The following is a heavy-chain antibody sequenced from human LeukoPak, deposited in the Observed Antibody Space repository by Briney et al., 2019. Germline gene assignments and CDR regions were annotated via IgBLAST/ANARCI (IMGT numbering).Heavy chain of an antibody. CDR1: GFTFSSYA. V-gene: IGHV3-23*01. CDR3: ANRPYSSSWFFDY. D-gene: IGHD6-13*01. Sequence: GGSLRLSCAASGFTFSSYAMSWVRQAPGKGLEWVSGISGSGGSTYYADSVRGRFTISRDNSKNTVYVQMNSLRAEDTAVYYCANRPYSSSWFFDYWGQGTLVTVSS. CDR2: ISGSGGST. J-gene: IGHJ4*02.